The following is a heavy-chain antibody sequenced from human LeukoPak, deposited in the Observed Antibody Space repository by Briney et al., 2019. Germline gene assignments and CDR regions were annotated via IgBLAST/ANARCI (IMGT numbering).Heavy chain of an antibody. CDR1: GFTFSSYA. D-gene: IGHD5-18*01. J-gene: IGHJ4*02. V-gene: IGHV3-30-3*01. CDR2: ISFDGSNK. Sequence: PGGSLRLSCAAPGFTFSSYAMHWVRQAPGRGLEWVAVISFDGSNKYYADSVKGRFTISRDNSKNTLYLQMNSLRAEDTAVYYCARDRTAMVTFLDYWGQGTLVTVSS. CDR3: ARDRTAMVTFLDY.